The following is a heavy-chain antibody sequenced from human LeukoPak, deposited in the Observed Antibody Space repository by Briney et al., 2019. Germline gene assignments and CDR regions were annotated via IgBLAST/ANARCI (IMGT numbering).Heavy chain of an antibody. V-gene: IGHV3-21*01. Sequence: GGSLRLSCAASEFTFSSYNMNWVRQAPGKGLEWVSSISSSSDYIYYADSVKGRFTISRDNAKNSLYLQMKSLRAEDTAVYYCARGRRRVTTGYFDYWGQGTLVTVSS. D-gene: IGHD4-11*01. CDR2: ISSSSDYI. CDR1: EFTFSSYN. CDR3: ARGRRRVTTGYFDY. J-gene: IGHJ4*02.